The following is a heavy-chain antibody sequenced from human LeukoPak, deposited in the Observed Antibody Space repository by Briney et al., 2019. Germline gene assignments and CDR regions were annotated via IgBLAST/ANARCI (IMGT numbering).Heavy chain of an antibody. Sequence: GGSLRLSCAASGFTFSSYSLNWVRQAPGKGLEWVSSISSSSSYIYYADSVKGRFTTSRDNAKNSLYLQMNSLRAEDTAVYYCAKGLSTVDWFDPWGQGTLVTVST. CDR1: GFTFSSYS. CDR3: AKGLSTVDWFDP. D-gene: IGHD2/OR15-2a*01. CDR2: ISSSSSYI. J-gene: IGHJ5*02. V-gene: IGHV3-21*04.